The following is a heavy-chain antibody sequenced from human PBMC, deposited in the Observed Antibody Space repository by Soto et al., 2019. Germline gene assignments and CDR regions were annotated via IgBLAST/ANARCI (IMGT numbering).Heavy chain of an antibody. D-gene: IGHD1-26*01. CDR3: ARDRVGGRRFGYYYYGMDV. V-gene: IGHV3-13*01. Sequence: EVQLVESGGSLVQPGGSLRLSCAASGFTFSSYDMHWVRQATGKGLEWVSAIGTAGDTYYPGSVKGRFTISRENAKNSLYLQMNSLRAEDTAVYYCARDRVGGRRFGYYYYGMDVWGQGTTVTVSS. CDR2: IGTAGDT. CDR1: GFTFSSYD. J-gene: IGHJ6*02.